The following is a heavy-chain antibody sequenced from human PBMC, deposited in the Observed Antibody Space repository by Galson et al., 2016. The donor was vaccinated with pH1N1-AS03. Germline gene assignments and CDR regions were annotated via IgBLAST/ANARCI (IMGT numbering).Heavy chain of an antibody. CDR3: ARSGSGSFYEGDF. CDR2: IGTYT. Sequence: SVKVSCKASGYTFTNYGISWVRQAPGQGLKYMGWIGTYTIYAQKLQGRVTMTTDTSTSTAYMELRSLRSDDTAVYYCARSGSGSFYEGDFWGQGTLVSVSS. CDR1: GYTFTNYG. D-gene: IGHD3-10*01. J-gene: IGHJ4*02. V-gene: IGHV1-18*01.